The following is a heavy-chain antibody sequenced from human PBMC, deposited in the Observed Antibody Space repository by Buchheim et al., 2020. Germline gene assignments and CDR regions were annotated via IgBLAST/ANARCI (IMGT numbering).Heavy chain of an antibody. Sequence: EVQLVESGGGLVQPGGSLRLSCAASGFTFSSYSMNWVRQAPGKGLEWVSYISSSSSTIYYADSVKGRFTISRDNAKHSLYLQMNSLRAEDTAVYYCARDGRAQRYYDFWSGYYSEYYYYYMDVWGKGTT. CDR1: GFTFSSYS. CDR2: ISSSSSTI. D-gene: IGHD3-3*01. CDR3: ARDGRAQRYYDFWSGYYSEYYYYYMDV. V-gene: IGHV3-48*01. J-gene: IGHJ6*03.